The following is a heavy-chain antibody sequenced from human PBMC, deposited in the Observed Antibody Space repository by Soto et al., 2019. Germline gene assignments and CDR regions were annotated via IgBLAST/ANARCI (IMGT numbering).Heavy chain of an antibody. CDR1: GGSISSGGYS. D-gene: IGHD6-13*01. J-gene: IGHJ4*02. CDR3: ASSHAGAHITAAVH. CDR2: IYHSGST. Sequence: QLQLQESGSGLVKPSQTLSLTCAVSGGSISSGGYSWNWIRQPPGKGLEGIGYIYHSGSTYYNPSLKSRVTISVDRSKNQFSLKLSSVTAADTAVYYCASSHAGAHITAAVHWGQGTLVTVSS. V-gene: IGHV4-30-2*01.